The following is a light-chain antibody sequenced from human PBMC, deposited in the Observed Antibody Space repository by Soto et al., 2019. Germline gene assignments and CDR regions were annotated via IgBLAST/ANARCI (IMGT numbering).Light chain of an antibody. V-gene: IGKV1-9*01. CDR1: QGISSY. CDR2: TAS. Sequence: IQLTQSPSSLSASVGDRVTITCRASQGISSYLAWYQQKPGKAPKLLIYTASTLQSGVPSRCSGSGSGTDFTRTISSLQPEDFATYYCQQLNSSPPLTFGGGTKVEIK. CDR3: QQLNSSPPLT. J-gene: IGKJ4*02.